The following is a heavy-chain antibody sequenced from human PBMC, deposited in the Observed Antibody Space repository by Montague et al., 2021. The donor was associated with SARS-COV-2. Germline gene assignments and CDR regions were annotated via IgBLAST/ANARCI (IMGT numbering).Heavy chain of an antibody. V-gene: IGHV4-39*01. J-gene: IGHJ4*02. CDR3: ARHKRWRIAAAGRDFDY. D-gene: IGHD6-13*01. CDR2: IYYSGST. CDR1: GGSISSSSYY. Sequence: SQTLSLTCTVSGGSISSSSYYWGWIRQPPGKGLDWIGSIYYSGSTYYNPSLKSRVTISVDTSKNQFSLKLSSVTAADTAVYYCARHKRWRIAAAGRDFDYWGQGTLVTVSS.